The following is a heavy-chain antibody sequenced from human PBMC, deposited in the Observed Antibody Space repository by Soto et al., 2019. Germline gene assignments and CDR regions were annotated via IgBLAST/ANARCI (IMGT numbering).Heavy chain of an antibody. CDR2: ISSSSSTI. CDR3: ARDDEGVSAPSNAFDL. D-gene: IGHD3-10*01. V-gene: IGHV3-48*01. J-gene: IGHJ3*01. Sequence: GGSLRLSCEASGFTFSSYSMNWVRQAPGKGLERVSYISSSSSTIYYADSVKGRFTISRDNAKNSLYLQMNSLRAEDTAVYYCARDDEGVSAPSNAFDLWGQGTMVTVSS. CDR1: GFTFSSYS.